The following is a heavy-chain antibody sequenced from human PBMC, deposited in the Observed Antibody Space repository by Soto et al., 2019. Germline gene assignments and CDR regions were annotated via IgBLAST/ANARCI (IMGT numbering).Heavy chain of an antibody. CDR3: ARGMTTVVT. CDR1: GGSISSYY. V-gene: IGHV4-59*01. D-gene: IGHD4-17*01. CDR2: IYYSGST. J-gene: IGHJ5*02. Sequence: QVQLQESGPGLVKPSETLSLTCTVSGGSISSYYWSWIRQPPGKGLEWIGYIYYSGSTIYSPSLKSRVTISVDTSKNQFSLRLSSATAADPAVYYCARGMTTVVTWGQGTLVTVSS.